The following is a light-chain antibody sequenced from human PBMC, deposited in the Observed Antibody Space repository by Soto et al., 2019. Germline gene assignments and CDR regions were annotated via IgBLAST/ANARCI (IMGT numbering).Light chain of an antibody. CDR3: CSYAGSSTLYV. V-gene: IGLV2-23*01. CDR1: SSDVGSYNL. J-gene: IGLJ1*01. Sequence: QSALTQPASVSGSPGQSITISCTGTSSDVGSYNLVSWYQQHPGKAPKLMIYEGSKRPSGVSNRFSGSKSGNTASLTISGLQAEDEADYYCCSYAGSSTLYVFGTATNLTVL. CDR2: EGS.